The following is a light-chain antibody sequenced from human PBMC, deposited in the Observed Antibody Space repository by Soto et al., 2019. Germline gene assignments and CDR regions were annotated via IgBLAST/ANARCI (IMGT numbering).Light chain of an antibody. J-gene: IGKJ3*01. CDR1: QDIRND. Sequence: AIQMTQSPSSLSASVGDRVNITCRASQDIRNDLGWYQQKLGKAPNLLIFAASRLQVGVPSRFSGSGSGTDFTLTISSLQPEDFATYFCLQNYNYPHTFGPGTKVDI. V-gene: IGKV1-6*01. CDR3: LQNYNYPHT. CDR2: AAS.